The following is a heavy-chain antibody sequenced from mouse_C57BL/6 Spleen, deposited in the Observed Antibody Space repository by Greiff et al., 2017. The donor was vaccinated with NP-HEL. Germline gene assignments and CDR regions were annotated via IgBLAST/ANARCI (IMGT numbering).Heavy chain of an antibody. D-gene: IGHD1-3*01. J-gene: IGHJ1*03. CDR1: GYTFTSYW. V-gene: IGHV1-55*01. Sequence: QVQLQQPGAELVKPGASVKMSCKASGYTFTSYWITWVKQRPGQGLEWIGDIYPGSGSTNYNAKFKSKATLTVDSSSSPAYMQLSRLTSEDSEVYDCARGGPGIKEAQYFDVWGKGTTVTVSS. CDR3: ARGGPGIKEAQYFDV. CDR2: IYPGSGST.